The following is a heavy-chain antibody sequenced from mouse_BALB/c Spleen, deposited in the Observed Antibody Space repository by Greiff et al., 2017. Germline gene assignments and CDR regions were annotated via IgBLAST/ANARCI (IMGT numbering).Heavy chain of an antibody. CDR2: ISNGGGST. J-gene: IGHJ3*01. CDR3: AIHGSPATSLQAWFAY. D-gene: IGHD6-1*01. Sequence: EVQRVESGGGLVQPGGSLKLSCAASGFTFSSYTMSWVRQTPEKRLEWVAYISNGGGSTYYPDTVKGRFTISRDTAKNTLYLQMSSLQSEDTAMYYCAIHGSPATSLQAWFAYWGQGTLGTGSA. CDR1: GFTFSSYT. V-gene: IGHV5-12-2*01.